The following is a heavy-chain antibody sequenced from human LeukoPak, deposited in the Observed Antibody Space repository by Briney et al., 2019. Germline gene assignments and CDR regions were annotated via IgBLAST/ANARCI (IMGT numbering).Heavy chain of an antibody. V-gene: IGHV3-74*01. CDR3: AKGTVEMATIAAFDI. D-gene: IGHD5-24*01. CDR1: GFTFSSYW. CDR2: INSDGSST. J-gene: IGHJ3*02. Sequence: GGSLRLSCAASGFTFSSYWMHWVRQAPGKGLVWVSRINSDGSSTSYADSVKGRFTISRDNAKNSLYLQMNSLRAEDMALYYCAKGTVEMATIAAFDIWGQGTMVTVSS.